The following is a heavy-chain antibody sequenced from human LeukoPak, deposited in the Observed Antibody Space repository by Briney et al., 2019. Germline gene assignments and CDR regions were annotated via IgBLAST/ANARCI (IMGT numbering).Heavy chain of an antibody. CDR3: AKDIGRRIFGVAYDAFHV. CDR2: IYSGGST. Sequence: GGSLRLSCSASGFTVNNYAMSWVRQAPGKGLEWVSVIYSGGSTYYADSVKGRFTISRDNSKNTLYLQMNSLRVEDTAIYYCAKDIGRRIFGVAYDAFHVWGQGTMVTVSS. CDR1: GFTVNNYA. V-gene: IGHV3-66*02. J-gene: IGHJ3*01. D-gene: IGHD3-3*01.